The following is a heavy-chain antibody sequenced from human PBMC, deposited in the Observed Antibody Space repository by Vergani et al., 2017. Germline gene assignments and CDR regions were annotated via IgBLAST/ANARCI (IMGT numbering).Heavy chain of an antibody. V-gene: IGHV3-21*01. CDR1: GFSFTTYS. D-gene: IGHD2-21*02. CDR2: LSSSSRYI. CDR3: ARVQGDCEYYYYYYMDV. Sequence: EVQLVESGGSLVKPGGSLRLSCAASGFSFTTYSMNWVRQAPGKGLEWVSSLSSSSRYIYYADSVKGRFTVSRDNAKNSLYLQMNSLRAEDTAVYYCARVQGDCEYYYYYYMDVWGTGTTVTVSS. J-gene: IGHJ6*03.